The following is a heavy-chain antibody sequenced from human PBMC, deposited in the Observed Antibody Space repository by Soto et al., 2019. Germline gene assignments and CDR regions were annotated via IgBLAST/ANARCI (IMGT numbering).Heavy chain of an antibody. CDR2: INPSDDAT. J-gene: IGHJ4*02. V-gene: IGHV1-46*01. CDR3: ARDLTREGDYYDRSGYYLDY. D-gene: IGHD3-22*01. CDR1: GYTFTRYY. Sequence: GAGKVSCKASGYTFTRYYMHWVRQAPGQGLEWMGIINPSDDATSYAEKFQGRLTMTKDTSTSTVYMEMSSLRSEDTAVYYCARDLTREGDYYDRSGYYLDYWGQGTLVTVSS.